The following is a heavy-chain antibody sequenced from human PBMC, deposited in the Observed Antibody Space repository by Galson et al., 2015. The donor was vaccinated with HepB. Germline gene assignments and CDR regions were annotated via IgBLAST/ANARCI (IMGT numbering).Heavy chain of an antibody. Sequence: SVKVSCKVSGYTLTELSMHWVRQAPGKGLEWMGGFDPEDGETIYAQKFQGRVTMTEDTSTDTAYMELSSLRSEDTAVYYCATGLPRIAAAGTGNWFDPWGQGTLVTVSS. D-gene: IGHD6-13*01. J-gene: IGHJ5*02. CDR3: ATGLPRIAAAGTGNWFDP. CDR1: GYTLTELS. V-gene: IGHV1-24*01. CDR2: FDPEDGET.